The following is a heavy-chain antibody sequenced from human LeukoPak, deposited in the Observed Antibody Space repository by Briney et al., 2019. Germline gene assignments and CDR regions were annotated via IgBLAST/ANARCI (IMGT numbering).Heavy chain of an antibody. CDR2: MNPNSGNT. CDR3: ARVVAATPPHAFDI. D-gene: IGHD2-15*01. CDR1: GYTFTSYD. V-gene: IGHV1-8*03. J-gene: IGHJ3*02. Sequence: ASVKVSCKASGYTFTSYDINWVRQATGQGLEWMGWMNPNSGNTGYAQKFQGRVTITRNTSISTACMELSSLRSEDTAVYYCARVVAATPPHAFDIWGQGTMVTVSS.